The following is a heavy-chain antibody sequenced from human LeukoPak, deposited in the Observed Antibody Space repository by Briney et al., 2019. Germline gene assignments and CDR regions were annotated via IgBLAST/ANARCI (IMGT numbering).Heavy chain of an antibody. CDR3: ARDSAAAAGSAPFDY. V-gene: IGHV4-31*03. CDR2: IYYSGST. Sequence: SETLSLTCTVSGGSISSGGYYWSWIRQHPGKGLEWIGYIYYSGSTYYNPSLKSRVTISVDTSKNQFSLKLSSVTAADTAVYYCARDSAAAAGSAPFDYWDQGTLVTVSS. CDR1: GGSISSGGYY. D-gene: IGHD6-25*01. J-gene: IGHJ4*02.